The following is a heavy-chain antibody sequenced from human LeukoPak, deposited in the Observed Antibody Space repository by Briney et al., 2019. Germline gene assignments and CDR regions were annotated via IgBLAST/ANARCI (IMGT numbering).Heavy chain of an antibody. CDR1: GFTFSTVW. J-gene: IGHJ4*02. V-gene: IGHV3-74*01. Sequence: GGSLRLSCAASGFTFSTVWMHWVRHAPGKGPVWVSRINGDVTSTDYADSVRGRFTISRDNAKNTLYLQMNSLRAEDTAVYFCVRGRWEVLLDSWGQGTLVTVSS. CDR2: INGDVTST. CDR3: VRGRWEVLLDS. D-gene: IGHD1-26*01.